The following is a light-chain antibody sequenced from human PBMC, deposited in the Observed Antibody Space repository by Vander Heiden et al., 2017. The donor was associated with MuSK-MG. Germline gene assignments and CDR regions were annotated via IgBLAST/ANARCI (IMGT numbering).Light chain of an antibody. CDR3: QQLNRFSFT. CDR2: TVS. V-gene: IGKV1-9*01. J-gene: IGKJ3*01. CDR1: QAISGH. Sequence: DIQLTQSPSFLSASVGDRVTMTCRASQAISGHLAWYQQKPGNAPNLLIHTVSTLQSGVPSRFSGSVSGTEFTLTITSLQPEDVATYYCQQLNRFSFTFGHGTKVDIK.